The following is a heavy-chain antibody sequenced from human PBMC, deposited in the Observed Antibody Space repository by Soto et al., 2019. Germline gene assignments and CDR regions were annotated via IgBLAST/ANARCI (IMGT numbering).Heavy chain of an antibody. V-gene: IGHV1-69*01. CDR1: GGTFSSYA. CDR3: ARDNRITMVRGVLSDYYYGMDV. CDR2: IIPIFGTA. J-gene: IGHJ6*02. D-gene: IGHD3-10*01. Sequence: QVQLVQSGAEVKKPGSSVKVSCKASGGTFSSYAISWVRQAPGQGLEWLGGIIPIFGTANYAQKFQGRVTITADESTSTAYMELSSLRSEDTAVYYCARDNRITMVRGVLSDYYYGMDVWGQGPTVTVSS.